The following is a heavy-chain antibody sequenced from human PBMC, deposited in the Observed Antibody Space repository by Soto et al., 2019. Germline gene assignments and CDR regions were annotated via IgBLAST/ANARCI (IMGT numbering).Heavy chain of an antibody. J-gene: IGHJ5*02. CDR1: GFPFGTTD. Sequence: PGGSLRLSCAASGFPFGTTDMSWVRQAPGEGLEWVSTIDGSGGITFYADSVKGRFTISRDNSRNTVYLQMNSLRGDDTALYYCVKNSGWFNTWGQGALVT. CDR2: IDGSGGIT. CDR3: VKNSGWFNT. V-gene: IGHV3-23*01. D-gene: IGHD3-10*01.